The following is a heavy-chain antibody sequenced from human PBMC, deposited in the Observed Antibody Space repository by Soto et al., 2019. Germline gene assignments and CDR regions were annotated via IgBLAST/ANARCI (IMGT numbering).Heavy chain of an antibody. Sequence: PSETLSLTCTVSSGSINNSYWTWIRQPPGKRLEWIGYIHYTGTTNYNPSLRGRVTMSMDTSKNQFSLNLSSVTAADTAVYYCVRVAGGGLFEYWGPGSMVTVSS. V-gene: IGHV4-59*01. CDR3: VRVAGGGLFEY. CDR2: IHYTGTT. D-gene: IGHD2-15*01. CDR1: SGSINNSY. J-gene: IGHJ4*02.